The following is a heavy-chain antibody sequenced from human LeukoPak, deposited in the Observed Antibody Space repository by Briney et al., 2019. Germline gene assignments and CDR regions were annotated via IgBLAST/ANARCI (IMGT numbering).Heavy chain of an antibody. Sequence: PGGSLRLSCAASGLTFRTYAMSWVRQAPGKGLEWVSYISSSGSTIYYADSLKGRFTISRDNAKNSLYLQMNSLRAEDTAVYYCARAHYYDSSGLDFWGQGTLVTVSS. J-gene: IGHJ4*02. D-gene: IGHD3-22*01. CDR3: ARAHYYDSSGLDF. V-gene: IGHV3-48*03. CDR2: ISSSGSTI. CDR1: GLTFRTYA.